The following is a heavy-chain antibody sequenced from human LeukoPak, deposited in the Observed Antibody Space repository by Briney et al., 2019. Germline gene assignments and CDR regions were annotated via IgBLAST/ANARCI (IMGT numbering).Heavy chain of an antibody. CDR3: ARASDQDGSGLA. J-gene: IGHJ4*02. CDR1: GFTFSSYE. D-gene: IGHD3-10*01. V-gene: IGHV3-48*03. Sequence: GGSLRLSCAASGFTFSSYEMNWVRQAPGKGLEWVSYISSSVSTIYYADSVKGRFTISRDNAKNSLYLQMNSLKAEDTAVYYCARASDQDGSGLAWGQGTLVTVSS. CDR2: ISSSVSTI.